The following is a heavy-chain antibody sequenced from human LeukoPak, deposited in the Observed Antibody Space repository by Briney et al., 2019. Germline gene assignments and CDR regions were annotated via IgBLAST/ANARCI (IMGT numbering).Heavy chain of an antibody. D-gene: IGHD1-26*01. CDR1: GGSITTTNF. V-gene: IGHV4-4*02. J-gene: IGHJ4*02. CDR3: PRESGAFCPFGH. Sequence: SGTLSLTCGVSGGSITTTNFCCWVRQPPGGGLEWIGEISLAGRTRYNPSLESRVSISIDESKNHLYLNLASVTAADTAVYFCPRESGAFCPFGHWGQGTLVAVTS. CDR2: ISLAGRT.